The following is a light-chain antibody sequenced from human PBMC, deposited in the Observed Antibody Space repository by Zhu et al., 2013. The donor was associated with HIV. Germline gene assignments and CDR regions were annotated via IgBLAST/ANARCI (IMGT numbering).Light chain of an antibody. Sequence: QSVLTQPPSASGTPGQRVTISCSGSTSNIGSNTVNWYQQLPGTAPKLLIYGNNRRPSGVPDRFSGPKSGTSASLAISGLQSEDEADYYCAAWDDSLNAVLFGGGTKVTVL. CDR1: TSNIGSNT. J-gene: IGLJ2*01. CDR3: AAWDDSLNAVL. V-gene: IGLV1-44*01. CDR2: GNN.